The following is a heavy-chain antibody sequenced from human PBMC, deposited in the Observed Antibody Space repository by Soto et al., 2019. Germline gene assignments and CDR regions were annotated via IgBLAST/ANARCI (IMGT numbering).Heavy chain of an antibody. CDR2: MTYDGATE. D-gene: IGHD3-3*02. CDR1: GFTFSDYV. J-gene: IGHJ3*01. V-gene: IGHV3-30*14. Sequence: QVRLVESGGGVVQPGTSLRLSCAASGFTFSDYVIHWVRQAAGKGLEWVASMTYDGATEYYADSVKGRFTMSRDNSKRPLSLQMNSLRPDDTAVYYCARVRLSIAVNDALDVLGQWTTVTVSS. CDR3: ARVRLSIAVNDALDV.